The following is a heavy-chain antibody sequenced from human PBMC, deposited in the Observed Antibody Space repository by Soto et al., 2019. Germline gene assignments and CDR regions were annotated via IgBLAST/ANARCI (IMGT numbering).Heavy chain of an antibody. CDR1: GYTFTSSG. CDR3: ASTPRAAAAIPDYYYGMDV. D-gene: IGHD2-2*02. CDR2: ISAYNGNT. J-gene: IGHJ6*02. Sequence: GASVKVSCKASGYTFTSSGISWVRQAPGQGLERMGWISAYNGNTNYAQKLQGRVTMTTDTSTSTSYMELRSLRSDDTAVYYCASTPRAAAAIPDYYYGMDVWGQGTTVTVSS. V-gene: IGHV1-18*01.